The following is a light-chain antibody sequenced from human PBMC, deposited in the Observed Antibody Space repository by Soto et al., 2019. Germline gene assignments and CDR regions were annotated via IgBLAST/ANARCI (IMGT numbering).Light chain of an antibody. Sequence: QSVLTQPPSASGSPGQSVTISCTGTSSDVGGYDYVSWYQRHPGKAPKLMIYEVTIRPSGVSDRSSGSKSGNTASLTVSGLQAEDEADYYCSSYTGGNPSYVFGTGTKVTVL. CDR3: SSYTGGNPSYV. V-gene: IGLV2-8*01. J-gene: IGLJ1*01. CDR2: EVT. CDR1: SSDVGGYDY.